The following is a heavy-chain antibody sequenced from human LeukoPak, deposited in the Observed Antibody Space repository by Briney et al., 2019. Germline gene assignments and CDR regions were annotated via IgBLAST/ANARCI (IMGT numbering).Heavy chain of an antibody. V-gene: IGHV4-34*01. J-gene: IGHJ4*02. Sequence: SETLSLTCAVYGGSFSGYYWSWIRQPPGKGLEGIGEINHSGSTNYNPSLKRRVTISVHPSQHQFALQLSSVTAADTAVYYCARAVDTAIPEVDYWGQGTLVTVSS. CDR2: INHSGST. CDR3: ARAVDTAIPEVDY. D-gene: IGHD5-18*01. CDR1: GGSFSGYY.